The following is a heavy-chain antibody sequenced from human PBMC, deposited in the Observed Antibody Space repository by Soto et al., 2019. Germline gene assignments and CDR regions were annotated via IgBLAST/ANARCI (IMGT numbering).Heavy chain of an antibody. D-gene: IGHD3-16*01. CDR3: ARGKLFASFDP. CDR2: INHSGST. J-gene: IGHJ5*02. CDR1: GGSLSGHY. V-gene: IGHV4-34*01. Sequence: SETLSLTCADYGGSLSGHYWSWFRQSPGKGLEWIGEINHSGSTNYNPSLMSRLTSSVATSKNQFSLKLSSVTAADTAVYYCARGKLFASFDPWGQGTLVTVSS.